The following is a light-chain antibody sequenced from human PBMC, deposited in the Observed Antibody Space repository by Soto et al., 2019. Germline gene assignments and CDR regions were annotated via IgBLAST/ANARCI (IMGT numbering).Light chain of an antibody. CDR3: QPFKSYSLT. J-gene: IGKJ4*01. V-gene: IGKV1-5*01. CDR1: QSIGSW. Sequence: DIQMTQSPSTLSASIGDRVTITCRASQSIGSWLAWYQQKPGKAPKLLIYDASSLQSGVPSRFSGSGSGTEFTLTISSLQPDDFATYYCQPFKSYSLTFGGGTKVEIK. CDR2: DAS.